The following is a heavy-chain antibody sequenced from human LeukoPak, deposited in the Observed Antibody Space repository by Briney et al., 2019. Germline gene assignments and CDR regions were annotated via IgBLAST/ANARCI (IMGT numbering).Heavy chain of an antibody. V-gene: IGHV1-2*06. CDR1: GYTFTVYY. CDR2: INPNSGGT. CDR3: ARAGYCTNGVCYSYFDY. D-gene: IGHD2-8*01. Sequence: ASVTVSFTASGYTFTVYYMHWVRQAPGQGLEWMGRINPNSGGTNYAQKFQGRVTMTRDTSISTAYMELSRLRSDDTAVYYCARAGYCTNGVCYSYFDYWGQGALVTVSS. J-gene: IGHJ4*02.